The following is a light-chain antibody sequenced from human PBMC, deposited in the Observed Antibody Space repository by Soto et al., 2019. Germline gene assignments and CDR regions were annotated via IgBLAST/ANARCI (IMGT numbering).Light chain of an antibody. CDR1: TGDVAGYNY. CDR2: HVS. J-gene: IGLJ1*01. V-gene: IGLV2-11*01. Sequence: QSALTQPRSVSGSPGQSVTISCTGTTGDVAGYNYVSWYQHHPGKAPKLMIYHVSKRPSGVPDRFSGSKSGNTASLTISGLQAEDEADYYCCSYVGSYNLLYVFGTGTKV. CDR3: CSYVGSYNLLYV.